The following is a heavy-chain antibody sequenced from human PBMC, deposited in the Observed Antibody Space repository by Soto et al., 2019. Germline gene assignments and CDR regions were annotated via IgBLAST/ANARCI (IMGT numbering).Heavy chain of an antibody. D-gene: IGHD3-9*01. CDR3: ARVYYGILTGDCYYYGMDV. CDR1: GASISSSSYY. V-gene: IGHV4-39*01. J-gene: IGHJ6*02. Sequence: SETLSLTCTVSGASISSSSYYWGWIRQPPGKGLEWIGSIYYRGSTYYNTSLKSRVTISVDTSKKQFSLKLSSVTAAETAVYYCARVYYGILTGDCYYYGMDVWGQGTTVTVSS. CDR2: IYYRGST.